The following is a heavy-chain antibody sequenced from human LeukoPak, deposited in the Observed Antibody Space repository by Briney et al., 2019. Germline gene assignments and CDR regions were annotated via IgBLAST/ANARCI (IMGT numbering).Heavy chain of an antibody. CDR2: IWYDGSNK. CDR1: GFTFSSYG. V-gene: IGHV3-33*01. D-gene: IGHD2-15*01. Sequence: PGGSLRLSCAASGFTFSSYGMHWVRQAPGKGLEWVAVIWYDGSNKYYADSVKGRFTISRDNSKNTLYLQMNSLRAEDTAVYYCARDHRVVGYCSGGSCYSGAFDIWAKGQWSPSLQ. J-gene: IGHJ3*02. CDR3: ARDHRVVGYCSGGSCYSGAFDI.